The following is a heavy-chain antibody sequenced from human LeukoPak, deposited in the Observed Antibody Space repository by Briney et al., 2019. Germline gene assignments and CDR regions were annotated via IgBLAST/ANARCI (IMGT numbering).Heavy chain of an antibody. Sequence: PGGSLRLSCAASGFTFSSYAMSWVRQAPGKGLEWVSAISGSGGNTYYADSVKGRFTISRDNSKNTLYLQMNSLRAEDTAVYYCAKKYDGSARMHLYDYWGQGTLVTVSS. CDR3: AKKYDGSARMHLYDY. CDR2: ISGSGGNT. CDR1: GFTFSSYA. J-gene: IGHJ4*02. V-gene: IGHV3-23*01. D-gene: IGHD3-10*01.